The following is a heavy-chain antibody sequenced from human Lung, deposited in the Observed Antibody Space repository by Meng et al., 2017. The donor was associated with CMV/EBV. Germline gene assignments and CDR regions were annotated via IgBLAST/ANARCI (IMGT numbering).Heavy chain of an antibody. CDR1: GDSVSSNSAT. CDR3: ARVFGDITGYVFDY. CDR2: TYYKSKWNH. D-gene: IGHD3-22*01. V-gene: IGHV6-1*01. J-gene: IGHJ4*02. Sequence: SETLSLTCAISGDSVSSNSATWNWIRQSPSRGLEWLGRTYYKSKWNHDYAVSVKRRMSFNPDTSKNQFSLQLSSVTPEDTAVYYCARVFGDITGYVFDYWGQGTLVTVSS.